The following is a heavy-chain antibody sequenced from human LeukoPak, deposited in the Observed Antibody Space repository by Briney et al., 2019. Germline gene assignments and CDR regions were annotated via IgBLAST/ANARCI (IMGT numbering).Heavy chain of an antibody. J-gene: IGHJ4*02. Sequence: ASVKVSCKASGYTFTGYYMYWVRQAPGQGLEWMGWINPNSGGTNYAQKFQGRVTMTRDTSISTAYMELSRLRSDDTAVYYCARDWGGVAGDYWGQRTLVTVSS. D-gene: IGHD6-19*01. CDR1: GYTFTGYY. CDR2: INPNSGGT. CDR3: ARDWGGVAGDY. V-gene: IGHV1-2*02.